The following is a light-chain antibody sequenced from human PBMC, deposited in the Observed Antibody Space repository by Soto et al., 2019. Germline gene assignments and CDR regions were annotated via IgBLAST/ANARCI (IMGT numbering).Light chain of an antibody. CDR1: QSVNVL. CDR3: QQYNNWPIT. V-gene: IGKV3-15*01. CDR2: RAS. Sequence: EVVLTQSPATLSVSPGEGATLSCRASQSVNVLLAWYQQKPGQAPRLLIYRASTRATGVSARFSGSGSETEFTLTISNLQSEDFALYYCQQYNNWPITFGQGTRLEIK. J-gene: IGKJ5*01.